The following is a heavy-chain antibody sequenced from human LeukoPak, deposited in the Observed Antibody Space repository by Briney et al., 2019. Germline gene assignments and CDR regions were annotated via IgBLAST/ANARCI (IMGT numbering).Heavy chain of an antibody. J-gene: IGHJ5*02. Sequence: PSETLSLTCTVSGGSISSYYWSWLRQPPGKGLEWIGYIYYSGSTNYNPSLKSRVTISIDTSKNQFSLKLSSVTAADTAVYYCARATSYYDYGWGSPFDRWGQGTLVTVSS. D-gene: IGHD3-16*01. V-gene: IGHV4-59*01. CDR1: GGSISSYY. CDR3: ARATSYYDYGWGSPFDR. CDR2: IYYSGST.